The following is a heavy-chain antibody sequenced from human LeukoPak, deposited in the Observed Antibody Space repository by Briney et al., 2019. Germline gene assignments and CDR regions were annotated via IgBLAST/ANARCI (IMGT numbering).Heavy chain of an antibody. CDR1: GFTFSSHW. Sequence: GGSLRLSCTASGFTFSSHWMAWVRQAPGKRLEWVANIKQDGSDKYYLDSMKGRLTISRDNAKNSLYLQMNSLRAEDTAVYYCAELGITMIGGVWGKGTTVTISS. D-gene: IGHD3-10*02. CDR2: IKQDGSDK. J-gene: IGHJ6*04. CDR3: AELGITMIGGV. V-gene: IGHV3-7*01.